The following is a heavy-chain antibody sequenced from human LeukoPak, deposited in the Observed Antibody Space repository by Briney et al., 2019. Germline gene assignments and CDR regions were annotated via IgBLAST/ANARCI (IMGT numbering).Heavy chain of an antibody. CDR1: GFTFSSYA. J-gene: IGHJ4*02. CDR2: ISGSGGST. CDR3: AVSMVRRSGY. Sequence: GGTLRLSCAASGFTFSSYAMSWVRQAPGKGLEWVSSISGSGGSTYYADSVEGRFTISRDNSKNTLYLQMNSLRAEDTAVYYCAVSMVRRSGYWGQRTLVTVSS. V-gene: IGHV3-23*01. D-gene: IGHD3-10*01.